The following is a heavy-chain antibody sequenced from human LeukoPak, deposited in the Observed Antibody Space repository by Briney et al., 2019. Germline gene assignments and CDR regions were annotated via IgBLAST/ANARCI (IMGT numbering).Heavy chain of an antibody. Sequence: GGSLRLSCAASGFTVSSNYMSWVRQAPGKGLEWVSVIYSGGSTYYADSVKGRFIISRDNSKNTVSLQMNSLRAEDSAIYHCARAYNKAYDYWGQGTLVTVSS. CDR2: IYSGGST. V-gene: IGHV3-53*01. CDR3: ARAYNKAYDY. J-gene: IGHJ4*02. D-gene: IGHD5-24*01. CDR1: GFTVSSNY.